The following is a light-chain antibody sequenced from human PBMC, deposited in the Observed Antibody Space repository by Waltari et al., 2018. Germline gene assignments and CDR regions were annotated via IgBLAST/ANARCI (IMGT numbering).Light chain of an antibody. V-gene: IGKV2-30*01. CDR1: QSLVYSDANIY. J-gene: IGKJ2*03. Sequence: DVVMTQSPLSLPVTLGQPASIPCRSSQSLVYSDANIYLNWFQQRPGQSPRRLIYKVSRRDSGVPDRFSGSGSGTDFTLRISRVEAEDVGLYFCMQGTNWPQSFGQGTKLEIK. CDR2: KVS. CDR3: MQGTNWPQS.